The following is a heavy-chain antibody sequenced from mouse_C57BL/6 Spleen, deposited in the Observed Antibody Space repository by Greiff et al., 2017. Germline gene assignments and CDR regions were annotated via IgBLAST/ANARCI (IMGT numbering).Heavy chain of an antibody. D-gene: IGHD2-5*01. CDR3: ARVAAYYRNFLFDY. Sequence: EVTLVESGGGLVKPGGSLKLSCAASGFTFRDYGMHWVRQAPEKGLEWVAYISSGSSTIYYADTVKGRFSISRDNAENTLFLQRTSLRSEDTAMYYCARVAAYYRNFLFDYWGQDTSL. CDR1: GFTFRDYG. J-gene: IGHJ2*02. CDR2: ISSGSSTI. V-gene: IGHV5-17*01.